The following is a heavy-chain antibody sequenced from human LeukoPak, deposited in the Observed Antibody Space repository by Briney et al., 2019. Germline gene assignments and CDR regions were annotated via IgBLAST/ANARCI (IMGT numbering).Heavy chain of an antibody. CDR1: GYSFTSYW. CDR2: TYPGDSDT. Sequence: GESLKISCKGSGYSFTSYWIGWVRQMPGKGLEWMRITYPGDSDTRYSPSFQGQVTISADKSISTAYLQWSSLKASDTAMYYCARVSGYISNPLRFYCDYWGQGTLVTVSS. CDR3: ARVSGYISNPLRFYCDY. J-gene: IGHJ4*02. V-gene: IGHV5-51*01. D-gene: IGHD5-18*01.